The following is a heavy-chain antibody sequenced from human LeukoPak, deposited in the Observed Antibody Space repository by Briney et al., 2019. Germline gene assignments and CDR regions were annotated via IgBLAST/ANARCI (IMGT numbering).Heavy chain of an antibody. Sequence: SETLSLTCAVYGGSFSGYSWTWIRQPPGKGLEWIAEINHSGSTDYNPSLKSRVTISVDTSKNQFSLKLSSVTAADTAMYYCARGRVEMATIDFDYWGQGTLVTVSS. CDR2: INHSGST. D-gene: IGHD5-24*01. J-gene: IGHJ4*02. V-gene: IGHV4-34*01. CDR3: ARGRVEMATIDFDY. CDR1: GGSFSGYS.